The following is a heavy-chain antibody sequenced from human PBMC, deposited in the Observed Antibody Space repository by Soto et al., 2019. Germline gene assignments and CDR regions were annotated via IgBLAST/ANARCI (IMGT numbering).Heavy chain of an antibody. CDR2: IIPILGIA. D-gene: IGHD4-17*01. CDR1: GGTFSSYT. V-gene: IGHV1-69*04. J-gene: IGHJ4*02. Sequence: SVKVSCKASGGTFSSYTISWVRQAPGQGLEWMGRIIPILGIANYAQKFQGRVTITADKSTSTAYMELSSLRSEDTAVYYCAREQNYGVNDYWGQGTLVTVSS. CDR3: AREQNYGVNDY.